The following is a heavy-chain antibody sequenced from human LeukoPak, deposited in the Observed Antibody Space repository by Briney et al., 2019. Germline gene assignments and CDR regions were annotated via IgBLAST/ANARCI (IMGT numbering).Heavy chain of an antibody. CDR3: VRDLMGSGSTTAYLHH. CDR1: GFTFSDYS. J-gene: IGHJ1*01. V-gene: IGHV3-21*01. D-gene: IGHD1-1*01. CDR2: ISRSSRHV. Sequence: GGSLRLSCAASGFTFSDYSMNWVRQAPGKGLEWVSSISRSSRHVYYAGSVKGRFTISRDNAKNSIYLQMNSLRAEDMAVYFCVRDLMGSGSTTAYLHHWGQGTLVTVSS.